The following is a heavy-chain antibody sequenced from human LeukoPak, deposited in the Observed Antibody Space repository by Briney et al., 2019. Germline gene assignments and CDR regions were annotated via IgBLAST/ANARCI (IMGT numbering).Heavy chain of an antibody. CDR1: GFTFSSYA. Sequence: GRSLRLSCAASGFTFSSYAMHWVRQAPGKGLEWVAVISYDGSNKYYADSVKGRFTISRDNSKNTLYLQMNSLRAEDTAVYYCAKGVRALYDFWSGYYWWGQGTLVTVSS. V-gene: IGHV3-30-3*01. D-gene: IGHD3-3*01. CDR2: ISYDGSNK. CDR3: AKGVRALYDFWSGYYW. J-gene: IGHJ4*02.